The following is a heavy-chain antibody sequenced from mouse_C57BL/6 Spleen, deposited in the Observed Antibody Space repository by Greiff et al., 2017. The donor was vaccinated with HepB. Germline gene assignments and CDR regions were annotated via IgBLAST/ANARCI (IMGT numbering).Heavy chain of an antibody. CDR2: IDPETGGT. D-gene: IGHD2-1*01. Sequence: VQRVESGAELVRPGASVTLSCKASGYTFTDYEMHWVKQTPVHGLEWIGAIDPETGGTAYNQKFKGKAILTADKSSSTAYMELRSLTSEDSAVYYCTRYYYGNYAFFDYWGQGTTLTVSS. CDR3: TRYYYGNYAFFDY. V-gene: IGHV1-15*01. J-gene: IGHJ2*01. CDR1: GYTFTDYE.